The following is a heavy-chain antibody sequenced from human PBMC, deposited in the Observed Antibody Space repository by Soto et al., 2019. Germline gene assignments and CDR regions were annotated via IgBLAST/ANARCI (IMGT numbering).Heavy chain of an antibody. D-gene: IGHD3-22*01. Sequence: QVQLVQSGAEVKKPGSSVKVSCKASGGTFSSYAISWVRQAPGQGLEWMGGIIPIFGTANYAQKFQGRVTITAEAATSTAYMELSNLRSEDTAVYYCARAMIVVPQIPYYFDYWGQGTLVTVSS. J-gene: IGHJ4*02. CDR2: IIPIFGTA. V-gene: IGHV1-69*12. CDR3: ARAMIVVPQIPYYFDY. CDR1: GGTFSSYA.